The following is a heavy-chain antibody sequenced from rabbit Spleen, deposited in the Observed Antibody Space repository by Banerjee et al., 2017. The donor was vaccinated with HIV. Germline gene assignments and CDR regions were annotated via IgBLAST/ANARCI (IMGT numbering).Heavy chain of an antibody. CDR1: GVSFSSSSY. D-gene: IGHD6-1*01. Sequence: QSLEESGGDLVKPGASLTLTCTASGVSFSSSSYVCWVRQAPGKGLEWIACIDAGSSGFTYFATWAKGRFTCSKSSSTTVTLQMTSLTAADTATYFCARNGGMLNYELWGPGTLVTVS. J-gene: IGHJ4*01. CDR3: ARNGGMLNYEL. V-gene: IGHV1S40*01. CDR2: IDAGSSGFT.